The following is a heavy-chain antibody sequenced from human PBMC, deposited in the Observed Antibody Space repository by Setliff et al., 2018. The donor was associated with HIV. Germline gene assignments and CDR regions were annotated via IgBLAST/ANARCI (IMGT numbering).Heavy chain of an antibody. CDR2: IHHSGTT. Sequence: TLSLTCAVSGSSISSGYYWAWIRQSPGKGLDWIGSIHHSGTTYYNPSLKSRVTISVDTTTNQVSLQVNSVTAVDTAVYYCARVPHRVVGTTTLLYHFDYWGRGTLVTVSS. CDR1: GSSISSGYY. J-gene: IGHJ4*02. D-gene: IGHD1-26*01. V-gene: IGHV4-38-2*01. CDR3: ARVPHRVVGTTTLLYHFDY.